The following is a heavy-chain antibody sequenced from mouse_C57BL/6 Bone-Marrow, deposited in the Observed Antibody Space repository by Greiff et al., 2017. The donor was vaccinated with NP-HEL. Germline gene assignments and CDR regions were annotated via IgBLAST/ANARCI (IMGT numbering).Heavy chain of an antibody. CDR3: TIYYYGSSPRAY. CDR2: IRLKSDNYAT. CDR1: GFTFSNYW. V-gene: IGHV6-3*01. D-gene: IGHD1-1*01. J-gene: IGHJ3*01. Sequence: EVKLVESGGGLVQPGGSMKLSCVASGFTFSNYWMNWVRQSPEKGLEWVAQIRLKSDNYATHYAESVKGRFTISRDDSKSSVYLQMNNLRAEDTGIYYCTIYYYGSSPRAYWGQGTLVTVSA.